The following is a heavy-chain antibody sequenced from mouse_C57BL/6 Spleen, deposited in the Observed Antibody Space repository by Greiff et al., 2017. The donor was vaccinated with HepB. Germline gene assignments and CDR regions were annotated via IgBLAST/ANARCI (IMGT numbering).Heavy chain of an antibody. CDR2: IRSKSNNYAT. V-gene: IGHV10-1*01. J-gene: IGHJ4*01. Sequence: DVKLQESGGGLVQPKGSLKLSCAASGFSFNTYAMNWVRQAPGKGLEWVARIRSKSNNYATYYADSVKDRFTISRDDSESMLYLQMNNLKTEDTAMYYCVRHQIYYGYDGYAMDYWGQGTSVTVSS. CDR3: VRHQIYYGYDGYAMDY. CDR1: GFSFNTYA. D-gene: IGHD2-2*01.